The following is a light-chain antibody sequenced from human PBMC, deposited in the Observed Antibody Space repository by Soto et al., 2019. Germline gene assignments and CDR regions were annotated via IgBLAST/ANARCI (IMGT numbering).Light chain of an antibody. V-gene: IGKV3-20*01. CDR1: QSVSGTY. CDR3: QQYGSIPRT. CDR2: GIS. J-gene: IGKJ1*01. Sequence: EIVLTQSPGTLSLSPGERASLSCRASQSVSGTYLAWYQQKPGQGPRLLIYGISSRSTGIPDSFSGSGSGTDFTLTISRLEPEDVAVYYCQQYGSIPRTFGQGTKVELK.